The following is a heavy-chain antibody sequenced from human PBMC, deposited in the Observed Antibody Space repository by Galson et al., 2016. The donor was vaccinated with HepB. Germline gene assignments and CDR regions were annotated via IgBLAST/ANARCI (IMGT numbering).Heavy chain of an antibody. J-gene: IGHJ6*02. CDR1: GFTFSSYT. Sequence: SLRLSCAASGFTFSSYTMNWVRQAPGKGLEWVSLISSSSSSIYYADPVQGRFTISRDNAKNSLYLQMNSLRVEDTAVYYCAKVDYYHGMEVWGQGTTVTVSS. CDR3: AKVDYYHGMEV. V-gene: IGHV3-21*06. CDR2: ISSSSSSI.